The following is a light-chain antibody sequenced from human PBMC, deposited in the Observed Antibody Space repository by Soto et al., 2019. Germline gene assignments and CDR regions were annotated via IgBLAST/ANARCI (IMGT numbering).Light chain of an antibody. V-gene: IGKV1-33*01. J-gene: IGKJ5*01. Sequence: DIQMTQSPSSVSASVGDRVTITCQASQDIRNYLNWYQQKPGEAPELLIYDASNLETGVPSRFSGSGSVTDFSFTITNLQPEDFATYYCQQYDELPITFGQGTRLEIK. CDR2: DAS. CDR1: QDIRNY. CDR3: QQYDELPIT.